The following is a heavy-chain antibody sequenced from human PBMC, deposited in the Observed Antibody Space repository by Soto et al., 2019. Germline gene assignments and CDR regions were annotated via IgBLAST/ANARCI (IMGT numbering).Heavy chain of an antibody. J-gene: IGHJ4*02. CDR2: IYYSGST. CDR1: GGSISPYY. V-gene: IGHV4-59*01. CDR3: AQGVHSAYDWGAGLHY. D-gene: IGHD5-12*01. Sequence: QVQLQESGPGLVKPWETLSLTCTVSGGSISPYYWSWIRQPPGKGLEWIGYIYYSGSTDYNPSLNSRVTISVDTSKNQFSLKLSSVTAAETAVYYCAQGVHSAYDWGAGLHYWGRGTLVTVSS.